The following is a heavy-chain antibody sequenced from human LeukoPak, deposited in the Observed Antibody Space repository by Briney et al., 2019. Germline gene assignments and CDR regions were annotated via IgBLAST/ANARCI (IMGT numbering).Heavy chain of an antibody. V-gene: IGHV1-8*03. J-gene: IGHJ4*02. D-gene: IGHD3-3*01. Sequence: GASVKVSCKASGYTFTSYDINWVRQATGQGLEWMGWMNPNSGNTGYAQKFQGRVTITRNTSISTAYMELSSLRSEDTAVYYCARGRRQIFGVVILYYFDYWGQGTLVTVSS. CDR3: ARGRRQIFGVVILYYFDY. CDR2: MNPNSGNT. CDR1: GYTFTSYD.